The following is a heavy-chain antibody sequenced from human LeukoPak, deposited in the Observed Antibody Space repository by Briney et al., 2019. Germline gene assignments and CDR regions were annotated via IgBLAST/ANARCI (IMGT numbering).Heavy chain of an antibody. D-gene: IGHD6-19*01. Sequence: SVKVSCKASGGTFSSYAISWVRQAPGQGLEWMGRIIPILGIANYAQKFQGRVTITADKSMSTAYMELSSLRSEDTAVYYCARLGSSGWYVGYYFDYWGQGTLVTVSS. CDR3: ARLGSSGWYVGYYFDY. CDR1: GGTFSSYA. V-gene: IGHV1-69*04. CDR2: IIPILGIA. J-gene: IGHJ4*02.